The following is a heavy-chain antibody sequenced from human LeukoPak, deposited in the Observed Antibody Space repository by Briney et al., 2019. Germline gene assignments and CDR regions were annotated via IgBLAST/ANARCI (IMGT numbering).Heavy chain of an antibody. J-gene: IGHJ3*02. CDR1: GGSISSYY. CDR2: IYYSGST. CDR3: ARVRGGVVIGDAFDI. V-gene: IGHV4-59*01. D-gene: IGHD3-3*01. Sequence: PSETLSLTCTVSGGSISSYYWSWIRQPPGKGLEWIGYIYYSGSTNYNPSLKSRVTISVDTSKNQFSLKLSSVTAADTAVYYCARVRGGVVIGDAFDIWGQGTMVTVSS.